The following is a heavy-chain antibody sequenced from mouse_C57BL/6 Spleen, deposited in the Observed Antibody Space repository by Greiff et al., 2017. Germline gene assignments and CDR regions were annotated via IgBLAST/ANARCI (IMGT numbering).Heavy chain of an antibody. CDR1: GFSLTSYG. D-gene: IGHD1-2*01. J-gene: IGHJ4*01. V-gene: IGHV2-5*01. CDR3: AKRDYGPYYAMDY. Sequence: VKLVESGPGLVQPSQSLSITCTVSGFSLTSYGVHWVRQSPGKGLEWLGVIWRGGSTDYNAAFMSRLSITKDNSKSQVFFKMNSLQADDTAIYYCAKRDYGPYYAMDYWGQGTSVTVSS. CDR2: IWRGGST.